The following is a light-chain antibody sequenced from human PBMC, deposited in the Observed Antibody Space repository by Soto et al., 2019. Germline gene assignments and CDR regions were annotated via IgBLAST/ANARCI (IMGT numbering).Light chain of an antibody. V-gene: IGLV1-40*01. CDR2: DNI. J-gene: IGLJ3*02. CDR1: ASNIGAGYD. Sequence: QSVLTQPPSVSGAPGQRITISCAGSASNIGAGYDVHWYQQLPGTAPKLLIYDNINRPSGVPDRVSGSKSGTSASLAITGLQTEDEADYYFQSYDSGLSGRVFGGGTKLTVL. CDR3: QSYDSGLSGRV.